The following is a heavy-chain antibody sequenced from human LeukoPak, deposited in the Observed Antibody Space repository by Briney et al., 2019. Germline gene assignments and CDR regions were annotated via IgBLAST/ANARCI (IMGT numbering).Heavy chain of an antibody. CDR1: GFTFSSYA. V-gene: IGHV3-23*01. Sequence: GGSLRLSCAASGFTFSSYAMSWVRQAPGKGLEWVSAFSDSGGSTYYADSVRGRFTISRDNSKNTLFLQMNSLRAEDTAAYYCAKVSDSSGRPDDYWGQGTLVTVSS. J-gene: IGHJ4*02. D-gene: IGHD3-22*01. CDR3: AKVSDSSGRPDDY. CDR2: FSDSGGST.